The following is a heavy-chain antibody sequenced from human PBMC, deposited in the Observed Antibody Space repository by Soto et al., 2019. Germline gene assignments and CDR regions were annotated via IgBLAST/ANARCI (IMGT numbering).Heavy chain of an antibody. CDR3: AQTDGSHYYFDY. CDR1: GFTFSSYA. J-gene: IGHJ4*02. CDR2: ISGSGGTT. D-gene: IGHD3-10*01. Sequence: PGGSLRLSCAASGFTFSSYAMSWVRQAPGKGLEWVSAISGSGGTTYYADSVKGRFTISRDNSKNTLYLQMNSLRAEDTAVYYCAQTDGSHYYFDYWGQGTLVTVSS. V-gene: IGHV3-23*01.